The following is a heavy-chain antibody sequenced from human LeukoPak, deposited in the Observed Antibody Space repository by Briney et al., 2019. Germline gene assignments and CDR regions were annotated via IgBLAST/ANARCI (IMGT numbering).Heavy chain of an antibody. J-gene: IGHJ3*02. CDR2: ISGSGGST. Sequence: TGGSLRLSCAASGFTFSSYAMSWVRQAPGKGLEWVSAISGSGGSTYYADSVKGRFTISRDNSKNTLYLQMNSLRAEDTAIYYCARHTRYGDYNPYDIWGQGTMVTVSS. D-gene: IGHD4-17*01. V-gene: IGHV3-23*01. CDR1: GFTFSSYA. CDR3: ARHTRYGDYNPYDI.